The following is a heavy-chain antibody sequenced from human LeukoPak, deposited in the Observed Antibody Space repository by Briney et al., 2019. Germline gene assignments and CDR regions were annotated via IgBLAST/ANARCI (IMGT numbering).Heavy chain of an antibody. D-gene: IGHD3-22*01. CDR2: ISHDGSNK. Sequence: GGSLRLSCTGSGFTFSTYGMHWVRQAPGKGLEWVAVISHDGSNKDYPDSVKGRFAISRDNSKNTLFLQMNSPRAEDTAVYYCAKGVDDFAAVVAALVGYFDYWGPGTLVSVSS. CDR3: AKGVDDFAAVVAALVGYFDY. V-gene: IGHV3-30*18. CDR1: GFTFSTYG. J-gene: IGHJ4*02.